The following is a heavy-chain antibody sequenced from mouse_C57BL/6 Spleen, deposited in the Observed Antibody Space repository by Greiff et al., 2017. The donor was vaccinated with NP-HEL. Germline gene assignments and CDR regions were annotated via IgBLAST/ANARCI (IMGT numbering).Heavy chain of an antibody. CDR3: ARGGSYYGSSSSYWYFDV. CDR2: IDPSDSYT. V-gene: IGHV1-50*01. D-gene: IGHD1-1*01. CDR1: GYTFTSYW. Sequence: VQLQQPGAELVKPGASVKLSCKASGYTFTSYWMQWVKQRPGQGLEWIGEIDPSDSYTNYNQKFKGKATLTVDTSSSTAYMQLSSLTSEDSAVYYCARGGSYYGSSSSYWYFDVWGTGTTVTVSS. J-gene: IGHJ1*03.